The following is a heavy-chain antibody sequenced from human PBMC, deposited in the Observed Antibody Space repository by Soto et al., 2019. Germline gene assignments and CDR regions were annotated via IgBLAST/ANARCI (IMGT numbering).Heavy chain of an antibody. CDR3: AIFHRVVVAATPYP. J-gene: IGHJ5*02. CDR1: GFTFSSYA. V-gene: IGHV3-23*01. Sequence: EVQLLESGGGLVQPGGSLRLSCAASGFTFSSYAMSWVRQAPGNGLEWVSAISGSGGSTYYADSVKGRFTISRDNSKNTLYLQMNSLRAEDTAVYYCAIFHRVVVAATPYPWGQGTLVTVSS. CDR2: ISGSGGST. D-gene: IGHD2-15*01.